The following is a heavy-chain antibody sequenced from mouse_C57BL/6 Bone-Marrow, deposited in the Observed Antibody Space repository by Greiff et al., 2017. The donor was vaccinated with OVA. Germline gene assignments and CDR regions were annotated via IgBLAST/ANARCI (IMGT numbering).Heavy chain of an antibody. CDR1: GYTFTSYW. CDR2: INPSSGYT. CDR3: ARLGVITAVVDWYFDV. J-gene: IGHJ1*03. Sequence: VKVVESGAELAKPGASVKLSCKASGYTFTSYWMHWVKQRPGQGLEWIGYINPSSGYTKYNQKFKDKATLTADKSSSTAYMQLSSLTYEDSAVDYCARLGVITAVVDWYFDVWGTGTTVTVAS. V-gene: IGHV1-7*01. D-gene: IGHD1-1*01.